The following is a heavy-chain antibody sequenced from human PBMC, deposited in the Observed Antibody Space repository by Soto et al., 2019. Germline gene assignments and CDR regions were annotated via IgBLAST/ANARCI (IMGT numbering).Heavy chain of an antibody. Sequence: XGSLILSCAAAGVTVSSNYMSWVRQAPGKGLEWVSLIYSGGSTYYADSVKGRFTISRDNSKNTLYLQMNSLRAEDTAVYYCARGRAYSDFWTGYYNDYWGQGTLVTVS. V-gene: IGHV3-53*01. CDR2: IYSGGST. CDR3: ARGRAYSDFWTGYYNDY. D-gene: IGHD3-3*01. J-gene: IGHJ4*02. CDR1: GVTVSSNY.